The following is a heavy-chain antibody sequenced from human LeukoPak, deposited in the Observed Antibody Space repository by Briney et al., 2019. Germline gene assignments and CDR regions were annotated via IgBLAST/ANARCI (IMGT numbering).Heavy chain of an antibody. J-gene: IGHJ4*02. CDR3: ARHAIPYYYGSGIDY. CDR2: IYYSGST. V-gene: IGHV4-39*01. Sequence: SETLSLTCTVSGGSISSSSYYWGWIRRPPGKGLEWIGSIYYSGSTYYNPSLKSRVTISVDTSKNQFSLKLSPVTAADTAVYYCARHAIPYYYGSGIDYWGQGTLVTVSS. D-gene: IGHD3-10*01. CDR1: GGSISSSSYY.